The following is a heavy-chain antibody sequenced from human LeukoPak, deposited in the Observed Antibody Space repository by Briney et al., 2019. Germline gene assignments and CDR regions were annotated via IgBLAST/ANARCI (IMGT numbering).Heavy chain of an antibody. D-gene: IGHD4-17*01. J-gene: IGHJ4*02. CDR3: ASTAVTKYGDY. V-gene: IGHV3-23*01. Sequence: ETLSLTCTVSGGSISSGDYYWSWVRQAPGKGLEWVSAISGSGGSTYYADSVKGRFTISRDNSKNTLYLQMNSLRAEDTAVYYCASTAVTKYGDYWGQGTLVTVSS. CDR1: GGSISSGDYY. CDR2: ISGSGGST.